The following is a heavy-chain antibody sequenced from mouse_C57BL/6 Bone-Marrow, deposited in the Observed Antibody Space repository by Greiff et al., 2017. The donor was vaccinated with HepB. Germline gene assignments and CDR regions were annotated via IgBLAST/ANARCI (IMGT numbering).Heavy chain of an antibody. V-gene: IGHV1-18*01. J-gene: IGHJ4*01. D-gene: IGHD3-2*02. CDR1: GYTFTDYN. CDR3: ARCSSGPYYYAMDY. Sequence: VQLKQSGPELVKPGASVKIPCKASGYTFTDYNMDWVKQSHGKSLEWIGDINPNNGGTIYNQKFKGKATLTVDKSSSTAYMELRSLTSEDTAVYYCARCSSGPYYYAMDYWGQGTSVTVSS. CDR2: INPNNGGT.